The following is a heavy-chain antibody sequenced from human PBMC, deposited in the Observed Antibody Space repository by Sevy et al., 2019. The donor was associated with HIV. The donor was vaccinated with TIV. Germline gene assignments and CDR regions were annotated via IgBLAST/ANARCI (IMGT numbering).Heavy chain of an antibody. CDR3: VRDRFYGGDSVTFAGDF. CDR1: GYTFNSFY. CDR2: INPYSGGT. D-gene: IGHD2-21*02. Sequence: ASVKVSCKASGYTFNSFYIHWVRQAPGQGLEWMGWINPYSGGTHYAQKFQGRVTLTRDTSFSVAYMNLTSLRSNDTAVYYCVRDRFYGGDSVTFAGDFWGQGTLVTVSS. J-gene: IGHJ4*02. V-gene: IGHV1-2*02.